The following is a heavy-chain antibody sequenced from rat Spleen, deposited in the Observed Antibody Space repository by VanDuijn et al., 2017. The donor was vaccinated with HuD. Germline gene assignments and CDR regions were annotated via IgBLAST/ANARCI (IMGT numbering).Heavy chain of an antibody. CDR1: GFTFSNYG. V-gene: IGHV5-29*01. J-gene: IGHJ3*01. CDR2: ISYDGSST. Sequence: EVQLVESGGGFVQPGRSLKLSCAASGFTFSNYGMAWVRQAPTKGLEWVATISYDGSSTYSRDSVKGRFTISRDNAKSTLYLQMDSLRSEDTATYYCTSHGARVSRFAYWGQGTLVTVSS. D-gene: IGHD1-4*01. CDR3: TSHGARVSRFAY.